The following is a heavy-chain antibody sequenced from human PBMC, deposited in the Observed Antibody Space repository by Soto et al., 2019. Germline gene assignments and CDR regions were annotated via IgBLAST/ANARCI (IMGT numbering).Heavy chain of an antibody. V-gene: IGHV3-30*18. CDR2: VSHDGRNT. CDR1: GFTFSDYA. CDR3: AKDYGVAGPTDYYGMDV. J-gene: IGHJ6*02. D-gene: IGHD2-15*01. Sequence: PGGSLRLSCAASGFTFSDYAMHWVRQAPGKGLEWVAVVSHDGRNTHYADSVKGRFTISRDNSKNTPYLQMNSLRAEDTAVYYCAKDYGVAGPTDYYGMDVWGQGTTVTVSS.